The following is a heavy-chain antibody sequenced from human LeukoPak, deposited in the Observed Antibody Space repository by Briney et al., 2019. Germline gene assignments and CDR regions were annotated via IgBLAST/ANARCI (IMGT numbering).Heavy chain of an antibody. D-gene: IGHD6-6*01. CDR1: GGTFSSYA. V-gene: IGHV1-69*05. J-gene: IGHJ5*02. Sequence: GSSVKVSCKASGGTFSSYAISWVRQAPGQGLEWMGGIIPIFGTANYAQKFQGRVTITTDESTSTAYLELSSLRSEDTAVYYCARHRSSSMIIAFDPWGQGTLVTVSS. CDR3: ARHRSSSMIIAFDP. CDR2: IIPIFGTA.